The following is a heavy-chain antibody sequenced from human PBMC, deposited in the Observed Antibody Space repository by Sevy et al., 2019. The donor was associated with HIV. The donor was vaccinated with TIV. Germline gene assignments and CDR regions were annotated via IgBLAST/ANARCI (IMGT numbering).Heavy chain of an antibody. CDR3: TRARWDLVVVPGAKPGCYCDS. D-gene: IGHD2-2*02. V-gene: IGHV4-59*08. CDR2: VSHSGNT. Sequence: SETLSLTCTVSGDSINTYYWSWIRQPPGKGLEWIGYVSHSGNTNYNPSLKSRVTMSVDTSTNQFSLNVKSVTAADTGVYYFTRARWDLVVVPGAKPGCYCDSWGQGTLVTVSS. J-gene: IGHJ4*02. CDR1: GDSINTYY.